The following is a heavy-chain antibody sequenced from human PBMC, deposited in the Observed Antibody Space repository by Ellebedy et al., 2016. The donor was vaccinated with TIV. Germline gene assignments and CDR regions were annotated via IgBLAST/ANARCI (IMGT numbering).Heavy chain of an antibody. CDR1: GFIFRDYE. V-gene: IGHV3-64*02. D-gene: IGHD3-3*01. CDR2: IANDGRAS. Sequence: GESLKISCAASGFIFRDYEMHWVRQAPGKGLEHGAAIANDGRASYYADSVQGRYTISRDNSKNTLYLQMGSLRPEDMGVYCCARGVWRGYYYYMDVWGKGTTVTVSS. J-gene: IGHJ6*03. CDR3: ARGVWRGYYYYMDV.